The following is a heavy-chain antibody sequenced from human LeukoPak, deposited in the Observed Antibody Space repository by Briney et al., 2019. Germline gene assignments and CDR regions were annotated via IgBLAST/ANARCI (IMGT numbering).Heavy chain of an antibody. D-gene: IGHD1-26*01. J-gene: IGHJ3*02. Sequence: ASVKVSCKASGGTFSSYAISWVRQAPGQGLEWMGGIIPIFGTANYAQKFQGRVTITADESTSTAYMELSSLRSEDTAVYYCARMIVGATRDAFDIWGQGTMVTVSS. CDR3: ARMIVGATRDAFDI. CDR1: GGTFSSYA. CDR2: IIPIFGTA. V-gene: IGHV1-69*13.